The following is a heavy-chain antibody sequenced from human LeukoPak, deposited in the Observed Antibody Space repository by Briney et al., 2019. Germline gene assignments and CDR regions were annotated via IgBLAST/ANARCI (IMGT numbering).Heavy chain of an antibody. CDR3: ARAHIGNDLFIDY. Sequence: ASVKVSCKACGYTFTGYYMHWLRQAPGQGLEWIGWINSYSGATNYAQKFQSRVTMTRDTSNSTAYMDLSSLKSADTAVYYCARAHIGNDLFIDYWGQGTLVTVSS. V-gene: IGHV1-2*02. J-gene: IGHJ4*02. CDR2: INSYSGAT. D-gene: IGHD2-21*01. CDR1: GYTFTGYY.